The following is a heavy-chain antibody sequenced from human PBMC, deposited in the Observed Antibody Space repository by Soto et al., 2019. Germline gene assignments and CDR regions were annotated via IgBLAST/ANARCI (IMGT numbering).Heavy chain of an antibody. D-gene: IGHD6-13*01. CDR1: GGTFSSYT. J-gene: IGHJ4*02. CDR2: IIPILGIA. Sequence: SSVKVYCKASGGTFSSYTISWVRQAPGQGLEWMGRIIPILGIANYAQKFQGRVTITADKSTSTAYMELSSLRSEDTAVYYCARGGIAAAGTDYWGQGTLVTVSS. CDR3: ARGGIAAAGTDY. V-gene: IGHV1-69*02.